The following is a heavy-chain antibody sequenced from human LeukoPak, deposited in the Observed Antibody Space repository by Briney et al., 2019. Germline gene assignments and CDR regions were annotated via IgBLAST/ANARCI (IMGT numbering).Heavy chain of an antibody. J-gene: IGHJ6*03. V-gene: IGHV3-13*01. CDR3: ARDQRVMGVVAGTTYYYYYMDV. D-gene: IGHD6-19*01. CDR2: IGTAGDT. Sequence: GGSLRLSCAASGFTFSSYDMHWVRQATGKGLEWVSAIGTAGDTYYPGSVKGRFTISRENAKNSLYLQMNSLRAEDTAVYYCARDQRVMGVVAGTTYYYYYMDVWGKGTTVTVSS. CDR1: GFTFSSYD.